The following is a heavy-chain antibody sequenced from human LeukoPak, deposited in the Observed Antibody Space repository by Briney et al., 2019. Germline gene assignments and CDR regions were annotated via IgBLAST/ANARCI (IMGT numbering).Heavy chain of an antibody. CDR3: ARDPTYYLRYGYFDF. V-gene: IGHV3-21*01. CDR1: GFTFSSYW. Sequence: GGSLRLSCAASGFTFSSYWMHWVRQAPGKGLEWVSSINTGSSHIYYADSVKGRFTISRDNAKNSVYLQMNSLRAEDTAVYYCARDPTYYLRYGYFDFWGQGILVTVSS. D-gene: IGHD1-26*01. J-gene: IGHJ4*02. CDR2: INTGSSHI.